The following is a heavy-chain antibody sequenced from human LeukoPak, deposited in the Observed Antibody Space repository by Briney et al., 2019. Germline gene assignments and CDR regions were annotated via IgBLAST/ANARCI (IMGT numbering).Heavy chain of an antibody. CDR3: ARDPTIFGVVIVPDY. CDR2: IKQDESEE. V-gene: IGHV3-7*01. J-gene: IGHJ4*02. D-gene: IGHD3-3*01. CDR1: GFTFSSYW. Sequence: GGSLRLSCAASGFTFSSYWMSWVRQAPGKGLEWVANIKQDESEEYYVDSVKGRFTISRDNAKNSLYLQMNSLRAGDTAVYYCARDPTIFGVVIVPDYWGQGTLVTVSS.